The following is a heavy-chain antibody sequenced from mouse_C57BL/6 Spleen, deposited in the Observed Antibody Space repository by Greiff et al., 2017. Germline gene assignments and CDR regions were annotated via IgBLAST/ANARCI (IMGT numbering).Heavy chain of an antibody. CDR2: IYPGDGDP. Sequence: VQLQQSGPELVKPGASVTISCKASGYAFSSSWMNWVQQRPGKGLAWIGRIYPGDGDPNYNGAVKGKATLTADKSSSTSYMQLSSLTSEDSAVYFCARFITTVVATDYWGQGTTITVSS. CDR3: ARFITTVVATDY. CDR1: GYAFSSSW. J-gene: IGHJ2*01. V-gene: IGHV1-82*01. D-gene: IGHD1-1*01.